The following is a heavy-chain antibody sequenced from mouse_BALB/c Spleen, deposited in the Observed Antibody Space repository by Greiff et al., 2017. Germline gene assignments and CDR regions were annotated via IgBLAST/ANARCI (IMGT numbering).Heavy chain of an antibody. V-gene: IGHV5-6-2*01. CDR2: INSNGGST. CDR1: GFTFSSYY. J-gene: IGHJ4*01. CDR3: ARQYDYDDAMDY. D-gene: IGHD2-4*01. Sequence: DVKLVESGGGLVKLGGSLKLSCAASGFTFSSYYMSWVRQTPEKRLELVAAINSNGGSTYYPDTVKGRFTISRDNAKNTLYLQMSSLKSEDTALYYCARQYDYDDAMDYWGQGTSVTVSS.